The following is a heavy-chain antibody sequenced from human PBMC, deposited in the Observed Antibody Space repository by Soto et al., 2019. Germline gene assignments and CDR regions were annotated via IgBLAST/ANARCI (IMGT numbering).Heavy chain of an antibody. CDR2: IYYSGST. J-gene: IGHJ4*02. Sequence: SETLSLTCTVSGDSISSNNYYWSWIRQHPGKGLEWIGYIYYSGSTYYNPSLKSRATISVDTSKNQFSLKLSSVTAADTAVYYCATSLGVSSLDYWGQGTLVTVS. CDR3: ATSLGVSSLDY. D-gene: IGHD3-16*01. V-gene: IGHV4-31*03. CDR1: GDSISSNNYY.